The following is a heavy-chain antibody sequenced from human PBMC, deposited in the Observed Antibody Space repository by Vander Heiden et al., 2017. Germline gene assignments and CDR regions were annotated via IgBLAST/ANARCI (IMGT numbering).Heavy chain of an antibody. D-gene: IGHD6-13*01. CDR2: IIPSLGIA. Sequence: QVQLVQSGAEVKKPGSSVKVSCKASGGTFSSYAISWVRQAPGQGLEWMGGIIPSLGIANYAQKFQGRVTITADKSTSTAYMELSSLRSEDTAVYYCARYSSSWYSHPLDYWGQGTLVTVSS. V-gene: IGHV1-69*10. CDR3: ARYSSSWYSHPLDY. CDR1: GGTFSSYA. J-gene: IGHJ4*02.